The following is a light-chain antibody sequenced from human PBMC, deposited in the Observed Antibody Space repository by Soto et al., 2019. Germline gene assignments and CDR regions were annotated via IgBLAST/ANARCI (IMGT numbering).Light chain of an antibody. J-gene: IGKJ1*01. V-gene: IGKV1-6*01. CDR2: GAS. CDR1: RGIGNA. CDR3: QQYDYWPRT. Sequence: AIQITQSPSSLSASVGDRVTISFRASRGIGNALGWYQKKPGTPPKVLIYGASNFPSGVPPRCSGSGSGADFTLTISSLQSEDFVVYYCQQYDYWPRTFGQGTKVDIK.